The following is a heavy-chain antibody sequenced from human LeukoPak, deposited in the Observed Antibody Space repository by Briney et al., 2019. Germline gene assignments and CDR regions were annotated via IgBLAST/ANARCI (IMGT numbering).Heavy chain of an antibody. J-gene: IGHJ4*02. Sequence: PSETLSLTCTVSGGSISSYYWSWIRQPPGKGLEWIGYIYYSGSTNYNPSLKSRVTISVDTSKNQFSLKLSSVTAADTAVYYCARAYSSSWPDYWGQGTLVTVSS. V-gene: IGHV4-59*01. CDR3: ARAYSSSWPDY. CDR2: IYYSGST. D-gene: IGHD6-13*01. CDR1: GGSISSYY.